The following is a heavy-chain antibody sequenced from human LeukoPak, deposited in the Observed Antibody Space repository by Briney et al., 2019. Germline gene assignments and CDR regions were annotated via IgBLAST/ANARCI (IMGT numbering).Heavy chain of an antibody. D-gene: IGHD3-22*01. CDR1: GFTFSKYA. J-gene: IGHJ4*02. V-gene: IGHV3-23*01. CDR2: ISDSGGGT. CDR3: AKYYYDSSGSRHLDY. Sequence: GGSLRLSCAASGFTFSKYAMSWVRQAPGTGLEWVSAISDSGGGTYYAASVRGRFTISRDNSKNTLHLQMNSLRAEDTAVYYCAKYYYDSSGSRHLDYWGQGTLVTVSS.